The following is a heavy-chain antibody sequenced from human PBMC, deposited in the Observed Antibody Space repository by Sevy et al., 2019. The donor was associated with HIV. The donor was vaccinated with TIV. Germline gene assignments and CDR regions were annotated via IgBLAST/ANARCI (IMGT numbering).Heavy chain of an antibody. V-gene: IGHV1-18*01. CDR1: GYTFTSYG. J-gene: IGHJ4*02. D-gene: IGHD4-17*01. CDR3: ARDRDYDYGDQLTFDY. CDR2: ISAYNGNT. Sequence: ASVKVSCKASGYTFTSYGISWVRQAPGQGLEWMGWISAYNGNTNYAQKLQGRVTMTTDTSTSTAYMELRSLRSDDTAVYYCARDRDYDYGDQLTFDYWGQGTLVTVSS.